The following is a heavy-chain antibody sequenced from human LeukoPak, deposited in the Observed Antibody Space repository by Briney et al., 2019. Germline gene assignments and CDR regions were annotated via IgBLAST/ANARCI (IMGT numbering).Heavy chain of an antibody. D-gene: IGHD1-26*01. CDR1: GFTFSSYG. Sequence: GGSLRLSCAASGFTFSSYGMHWVRQAPGKGLEWVAVISYDGSNKYYADSVKGRFTISRDNSKNTLYLQMNSLRAEDTAVYYCARDGDPGGSYHRDWGQGTLVTVSS. J-gene: IGHJ4*02. CDR3: ARDGDPGGSYHRD. V-gene: IGHV3-30*03. CDR2: ISYDGSNK.